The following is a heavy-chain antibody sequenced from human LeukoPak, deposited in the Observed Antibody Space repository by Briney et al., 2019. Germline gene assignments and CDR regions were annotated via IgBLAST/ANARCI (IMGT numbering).Heavy chain of an antibody. CDR1: GYTFTSYG. CDR3: AREVGATGGRQGGIDY. J-gene: IGHJ4*02. D-gene: IGHD1-26*01. CDR2: ISAYNGNT. Sequence: ASVKVSCKASGYTFTSYGISWVRQAPGQGLEWMGWISAYNGNTNYVQKLQGRVTMTTDTSTSTAYMELRSLRSDDTAVYYCAREVGATGGRQGGIDYWGQGTLVTVSS. V-gene: IGHV1-18*01.